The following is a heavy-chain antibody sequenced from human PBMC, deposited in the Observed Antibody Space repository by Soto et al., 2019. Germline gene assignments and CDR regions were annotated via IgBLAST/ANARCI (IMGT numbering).Heavy chain of an antibody. CDR3: AHIMITYGGVVALDAFDI. Sequence: QITLKESGPTLVKPTQTLTLTCTFSGFSLSTSRVGVAWIRQPPGKALEWLAIIYWDDDNRYNQSLRSRLAITKDTSKNQLVLTMTSLDPVDTATYYCAHIMITYGGVVALDAFDIWGQGTLVTVSS. J-gene: IGHJ3*02. CDR2: IYWDDDN. D-gene: IGHD3-16*02. CDR1: GFSLSTSRVG. V-gene: IGHV2-5*02.